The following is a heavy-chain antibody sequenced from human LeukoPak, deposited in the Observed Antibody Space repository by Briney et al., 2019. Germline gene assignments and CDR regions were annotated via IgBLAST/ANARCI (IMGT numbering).Heavy chain of an antibody. CDR2: MNPNSGNT. CDR1: GYTFTSYD. J-gene: IGHJ5*02. V-gene: IGHV1-8*01. Sequence: ASVKVSCKASGYTFTSYDINWVRQATGQGLEWMGWMNPNSGNTGYAQKFQGRVTMTRNTSISTAYMELSSLRSEDTAVYYCASSPYCSGGICYSIRNKNWFDPWGQGTLVTVSS. CDR3: ASSPYCSGGICYSIRNKNWFDP. D-gene: IGHD2-15*01.